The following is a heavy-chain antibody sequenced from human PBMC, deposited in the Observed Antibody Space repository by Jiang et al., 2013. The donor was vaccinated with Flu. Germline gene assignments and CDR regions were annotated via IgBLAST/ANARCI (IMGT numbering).Heavy chain of an antibody. CDR2: ISYDGSNK. Sequence: ASGFTFSSYAMHWVRQAPGKGLEWVAVISYDGSNKYYADSVKGRFTISRDNSKNTLYLQMNSLRAEDTAVYYCARDYGRGSGWYRGYYFDYWGQGTLVTVSS. V-gene: IGHV3-30-3*01. D-gene: IGHD6-19*01. J-gene: IGHJ4*02. CDR3: ARDYGRGSGWYRGYYFDY. CDR1: GFTFSSYA.